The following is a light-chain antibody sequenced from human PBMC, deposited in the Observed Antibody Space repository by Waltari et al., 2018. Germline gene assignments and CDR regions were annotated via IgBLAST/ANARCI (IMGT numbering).Light chain of an antibody. J-gene: IGLJ3*02. V-gene: IGLV2-11*01. CDR3: CSFEDTWV. Sequence: QSALTQPHSVSGSAGQSVTISCPGTGSDYVSWYQQLPGKAPKLLIYDISKRPSGVPDRFSGSKSGTSASLTVSVLQAEDEADYYCCSFEDTWVFGGGTKLTVL. CDR1: GSDY. CDR2: DIS.